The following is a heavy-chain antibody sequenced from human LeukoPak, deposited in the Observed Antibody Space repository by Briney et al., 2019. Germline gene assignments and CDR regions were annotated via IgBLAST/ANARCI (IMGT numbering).Heavy chain of an antibody. CDR1: GFTFGDYA. CDR2: IRSKAYGGTT. D-gene: IGHD3-10*01. Sequence: GGSLRLSCTASGFTFGDYAMSWVRQAPGKGLEWVGFIRSKAYGGTTEYAASVKGRFTISRDDSKSIAYLQMNSLKTEDTAVCYCTGVYSDYWGQGTLVTVSS. CDR3: TGVYSDY. J-gene: IGHJ4*02. V-gene: IGHV3-49*04.